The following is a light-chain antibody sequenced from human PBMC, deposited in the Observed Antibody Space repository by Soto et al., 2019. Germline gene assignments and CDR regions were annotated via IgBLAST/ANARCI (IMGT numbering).Light chain of an antibody. CDR1: QDISNY. V-gene: IGKV1-33*01. J-gene: IGKJ5*01. Sequence: DIQMTQSPSSLSASVGDRVTIACRASQDISNYLNWYQQRPGKAPKLLIYDASNLERGVPSRFSGTRSGTHFTFAITRLQPEDVATYYCQQSDSLPITFGPGTRLEI. CDR3: QQSDSLPIT. CDR2: DAS.